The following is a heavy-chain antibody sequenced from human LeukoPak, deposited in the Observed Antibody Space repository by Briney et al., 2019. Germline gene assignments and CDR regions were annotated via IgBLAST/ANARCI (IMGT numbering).Heavy chain of an antibody. J-gene: IGHJ6*03. CDR2: MNPNSGNT. D-gene: IGHD5-18*01. CDR1: GYTFTSYD. V-gene: IGHV1-8*03. CDR3: ARGVDTANYYYYMDV. Sequence: ASVKVSCKASGYTFTSYDINWVRQATGQGLEWMGWMNPNSGNTGYAQKFQGRVTITRNTSISTAYMELSSLRSEDTAVYYCARGVDTANYYYYMDVWGKGTTVTVSS.